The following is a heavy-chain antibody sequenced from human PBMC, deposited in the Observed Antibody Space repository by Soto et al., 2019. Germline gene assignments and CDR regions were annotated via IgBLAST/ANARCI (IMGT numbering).Heavy chain of an antibody. D-gene: IGHD4-17*01. CDR3: ATVPYGDYAYFDY. V-gene: IGHV1-2*02. J-gene: IGHJ4*02. CDR2: INPDSGGT. CDR1: PYTFTVYY. Sequence: GASVKVSCKTSPYTFTVYYIHWVRQAPRQGPEWMGWINPDSGGTQYAQKFQGRVTMTRDTSISTAYMALSRLRSDDTAVYYCATVPYGDYAYFDYWGLGTLVTVSS.